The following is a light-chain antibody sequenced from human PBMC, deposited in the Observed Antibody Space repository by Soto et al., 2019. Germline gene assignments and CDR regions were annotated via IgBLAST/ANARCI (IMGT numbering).Light chain of an antibody. V-gene: IGKV1-39*01. CDR3: QQSDTTPWA. Sequence: DIQMTQSPSSLSASVGDRVTITCRASQSVNRYLNWYQQKPGKAPKLLISSASSLQGGVPSRFSGNGSGTEFTLTIDGLQPDDLATYFCQQSDTTPWAFGQGTKVEI. CDR2: SAS. CDR1: QSVNRY. J-gene: IGKJ1*01.